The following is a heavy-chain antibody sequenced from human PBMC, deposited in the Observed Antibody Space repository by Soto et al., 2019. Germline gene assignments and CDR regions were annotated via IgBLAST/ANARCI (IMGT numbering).Heavy chain of an antibody. CDR3: ARFNNRDFDY. V-gene: IGHV4-59*08. Sequence: SETLSLTCTVSGGSISTYYWTWIRQPPGKGLEWIGYIDYSGSTNYNPSLKSRVTISVDTSKNQFSLKLSSVTAADTAVYYCARFNNRDFDYWGQGTLVTVSS. CDR1: GGSISTYY. J-gene: IGHJ4*02. CDR2: IDYSGST. D-gene: IGHD1-20*01.